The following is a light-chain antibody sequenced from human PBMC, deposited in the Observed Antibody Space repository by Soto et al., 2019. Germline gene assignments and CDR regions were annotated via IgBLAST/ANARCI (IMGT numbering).Light chain of an antibody. Sequence: DIQMTQSPSSLSASVGDRVTITCRASQGFSTYLAWYQQKPGKVPKLLLYAASTLQSGVPSRFSGSGSGTDFTLTISSLQPEDVATYYCQKYNSAPQLTFGGGTKVEIK. CDR1: QGFSTY. V-gene: IGKV1-27*01. CDR3: QKYNSAPQLT. CDR2: AAS. J-gene: IGKJ4*01.